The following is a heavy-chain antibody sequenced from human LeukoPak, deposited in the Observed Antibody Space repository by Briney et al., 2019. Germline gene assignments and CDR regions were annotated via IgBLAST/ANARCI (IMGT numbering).Heavy chain of an antibody. CDR3: ARKRSFDL. CDR1: GDSVSNYY. D-gene: IGHD3-9*01. CDR2: IYYSESA. V-gene: IGHV4-59*02. Sequence: SQTLSLTCTVSGDSVSNYYWSWIRQPPGKRLEWIGCIYYSESATYNPSLKSRVTISLDTSKNQFFLKLSSVTAADTAVYYCARKRSFDLWGQGTLVTVSS. J-gene: IGHJ4*02.